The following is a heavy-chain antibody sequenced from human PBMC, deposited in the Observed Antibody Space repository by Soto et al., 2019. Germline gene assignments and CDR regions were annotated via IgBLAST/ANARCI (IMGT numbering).Heavy chain of an antibody. CDR1: GGSFSGYY. D-gene: IGHD6-19*01. CDR2: INHSGST. J-gene: IGHJ6*02. CDR3: ARFAVASVSYYYGMDV. V-gene: IGHV4-34*01. Sequence: SETLSLTCAVYGGSFSGYYWSWLRQPPGKGLEWIGKINHSGSTNYNPSLKSRVTISVDTSKNQFSLKLSSVTAADTAVYYCARFAVASVSYYYGMDVWGQGTTVTVSS.